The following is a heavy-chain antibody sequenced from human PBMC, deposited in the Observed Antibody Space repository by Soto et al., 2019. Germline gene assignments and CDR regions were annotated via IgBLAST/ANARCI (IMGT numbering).Heavy chain of an antibody. CDR3: TRGQRVSSTGTGAH. D-gene: IGHD1-1*01. V-gene: IGHV3-74*01. J-gene: IGHJ4*02. CDR1: GFTFSAYW. CDR2: ISDDGSTT. Sequence: GGSLRLSCEVSGFTFSAYWMHWVRQVPGKGLIWVSRISDDGSTTTYADSVKGRFTISRDNAKNTLYLQMNSLRADDTGLYYSTRGQRVSSTGTGAHWGQGTLVTVYS.